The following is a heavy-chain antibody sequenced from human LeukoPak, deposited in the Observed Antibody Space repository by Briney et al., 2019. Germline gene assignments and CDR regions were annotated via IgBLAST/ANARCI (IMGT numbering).Heavy chain of an antibody. CDR1: GFTFSSYA. J-gene: IGHJ3*02. Sequence: PGGSLRLSCAASGFTFSSYAMSWVRQAPGKGLEWVSAISGSGGSTYYADSVKGRFTISRDNSKNTLYLQMNSLRAEDTAVYYCAKEDLPGIAAVGATPGAFDIWGQGTMVTVSS. D-gene: IGHD6-13*01. V-gene: IGHV3-23*01. CDR3: AKEDLPGIAAVGATPGAFDI. CDR2: ISGSGGST.